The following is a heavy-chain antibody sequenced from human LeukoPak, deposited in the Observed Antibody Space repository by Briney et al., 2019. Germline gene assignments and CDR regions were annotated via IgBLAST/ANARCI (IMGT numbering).Heavy chain of an antibody. CDR3: AALSPEGYFDWQRALNFDY. Sequence: GASVKVSCKTSGYTFTDYNLHWVRQAPGQRLEWMGIIKPSGGDTSYAQTFQGRVTMTRDTSISTAYMELSRLRSDDTAVYYCAALSPEGYFDWQRALNFDYWGQGTLVTVSS. CDR2: IKPSGGDT. CDR1: GYTFTDYN. V-gene: IGHV1-46*01. J-gene: IGHJ4*02. D-gene: IGHD3-9*01.